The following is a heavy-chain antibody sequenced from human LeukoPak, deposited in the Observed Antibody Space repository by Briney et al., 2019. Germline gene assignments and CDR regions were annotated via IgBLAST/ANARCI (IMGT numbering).Heavy chain of an antibody. CDR1: GFTFSSYW. J-gene: IGHJ6*02. CDR2: ISWNSGSI. CDR3: AKDIDYGERYYYGMDV. D-gene: IGHD4-17*01. V-gene: IGHV3-9*01. Sequence: QPGGSLRLSCAASGFTFSSYWMHWVRQAPGKGLEWVSGISWNSGSIGYADSVKGRFTISRDNAKNSLYLQMNSLRAEDTALYYCAKDIDYGERYYYGMDVWGQGTTVTVSS.